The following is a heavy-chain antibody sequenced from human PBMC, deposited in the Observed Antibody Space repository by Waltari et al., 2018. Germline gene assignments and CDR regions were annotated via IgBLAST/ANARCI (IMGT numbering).Heavy chain of an antibody. Sequence: QVQLQESGPGLVKPSETLSLTCAVSGYSISSGYYWGWIRQPPGQGLEWIGSIYHSGSTYYNPSLKSRVTISVDTSKNQFSLKLSSVTAADTAVYYCARHFWICSGGSCYDWYFDLWGRGTLVTVSS. CDR2: IYHSGST. CDR3: ARHFWICSGGSCYDWYFDL. CDR1: GYSISSGYY. J-gene: IGHJ2*01. V-gene: IGHV4-38-2*01. D-gene: IGHD2-15*01.